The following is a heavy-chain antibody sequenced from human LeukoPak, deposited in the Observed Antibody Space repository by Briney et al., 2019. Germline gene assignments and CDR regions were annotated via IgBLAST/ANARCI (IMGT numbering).Heavy chain of an antibody. CDR3: AREYGDFWSGYYEYYFDY. V-gene: IGHV4-39*02. CDR2: IYYSGST. J-gene: IGHJ4*02. Sequence: SETLSLTCTVSGGSISSSSYYWGWIRQPPGKGLEWIGSIYYSGSTYYNPSLKSRVTISVDTSKNQFSLKLSSVTAADTAVYYCAREYGDFWSGYYEYYFDYWGQGTLVTVSS. D-gene: IGHD3-3*01. CDR1: GGSISSSSYY.